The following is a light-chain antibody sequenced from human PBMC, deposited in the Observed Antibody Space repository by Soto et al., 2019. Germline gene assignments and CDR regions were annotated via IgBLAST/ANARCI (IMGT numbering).Light chain of an antibody. Sequence: QSALTQPPSASGSPGQSVTISCTGTSSDVGGYNYVSWYQQHPGKAPKLMIYEVSKRPSGVPDRFSGSKSGNTASLTVCGLQAEDEADYYCSLYAGSNNVVFGGGTKLTVL. CDR3: SLYAGSNNVV. CDR2: EVS. V-gene: IGLV2-8*01. J-gene: IGLJ2*01. CDR1: SSDVGGYNY.